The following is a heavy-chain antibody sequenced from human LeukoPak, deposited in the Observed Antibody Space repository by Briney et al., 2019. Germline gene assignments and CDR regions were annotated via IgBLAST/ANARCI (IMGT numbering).Heavy chain of an antibody. CDR1: GYSISSGYY. D-gene: IGHD6-13*01. CDR3: ARQIASAGTAGFDF. Sequence: SETLSLTCTVSGYSISSGYYWGWIRQPPGKGLEWVGNIYRSGSTYYNPSLKSRVTISVDTSKNQFSLKLSSVTAADTAVYYCARQIASAGTAGFDFWGQGALVTVSS. V-gene: IGHV4-38-2*02. J-gene: IGHJ4*02. CDR2: IYRSGST.